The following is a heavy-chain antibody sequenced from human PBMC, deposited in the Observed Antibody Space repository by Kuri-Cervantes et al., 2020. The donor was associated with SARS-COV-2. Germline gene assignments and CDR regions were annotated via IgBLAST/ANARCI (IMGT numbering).Heavy chain of an antibody. D-gene: IGHD3-10*01. J-gene: IGHJ6*03. V-gene: IGHV3-48*02. CDR1: GFTFSSYS. CDR2: ISSSSSTI. Sequence: GESLKISCAASGFTFSSYSMNWVRQAPGKGLEWVSYISSSSSTIYYADSVKGRFTISRDNAKNSLYLQMNSLRDEDTAVYYCARPYGSDYYYYMDVWGKGTTVTVSS. CDR3: ARPYGSDYYYYMDV.